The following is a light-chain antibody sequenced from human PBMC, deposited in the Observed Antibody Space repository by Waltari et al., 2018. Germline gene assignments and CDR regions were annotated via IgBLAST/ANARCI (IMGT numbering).Light chain of an antibody. CDR1: RPNIGNNF. CDR3: ATYDISLGEGV. J-gene: IGLJ3*02. CDR2: ENN. Sequence: VFPQPPSVSAGPGQRVAIPCPGSRPNIGNNFVPWYQQFPGTAPKLLIFENNERASGIPDRVSGSKSGTSATLGITGLQTGDEADYYCATYDISLGEGVCGTGTKLIVL. V-gene: IGLV1-51*01.